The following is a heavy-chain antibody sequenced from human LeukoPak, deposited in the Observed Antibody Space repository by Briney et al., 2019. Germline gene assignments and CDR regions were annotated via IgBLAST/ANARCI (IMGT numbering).Heavy chain of an antibody. Sequence: SVKVSCKASGGTFISYAIGWVRQAPGQGLEWMGGIIPIFGTANYAQKFQGRVTITTDESTSIAYMELSSLRSEDTAVYYCARDAGGSYPLDYWGQGTLVTVSS. D-gene: IGHD1-26*01. CDR2: IIPIFGTA. CDR1: GGTFISYA. CDR3: ARDAGGSYPLDY. J-gene: IGHJ4*02. V-gene: IGHV1-69*05.